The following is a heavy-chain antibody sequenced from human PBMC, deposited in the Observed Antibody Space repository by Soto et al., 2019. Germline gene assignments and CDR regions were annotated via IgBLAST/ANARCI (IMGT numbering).Heavy chain of an antibody. Sequence: SETLSLTCTVSGGSISSYYWSWIRQPPGKGLEWIGYIYYSGSTNYNPSLKSRVTISVDTSKNQFSLKLSSVTAADTAVYYCAGALCSSTSCQYYFDYWGQGTLVTVSS. CDR3: AGALCSSTSCQYYFDY. J-gene: IGHJ4*02. V-gene: IGHV4-59*01. CDR1: GGSISSYY. CDR2: IYYSGST. D-gene: IGHD2-2*01.